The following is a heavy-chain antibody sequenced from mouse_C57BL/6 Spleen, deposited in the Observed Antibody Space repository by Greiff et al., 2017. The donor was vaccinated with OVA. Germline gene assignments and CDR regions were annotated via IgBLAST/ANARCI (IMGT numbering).Heavy chain of an antibody. CDR3: ARHGSGPSWFAY. CDR2: IYPRSGNT. J-gene: IGHJ3*01. CDR1: GYTFTSYG. D-gene: IGHD1-1*01. Sequence: QVQLQQSGAELARPGASVKLSCKASGYTFTSYGISWVKQRTGQGLEWIGEIYPRSGNTYYNEKFKGKATLTADKSSSTAYMELRSLTSEDSAVYFCARHGSGPSWFAYWGQGTLVTVSA. V-gene: IGHV1-81*01.